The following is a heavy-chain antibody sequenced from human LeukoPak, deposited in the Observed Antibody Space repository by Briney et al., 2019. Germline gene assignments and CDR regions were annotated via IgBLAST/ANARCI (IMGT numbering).Heavy chain of an antibody. Sequence: GGSLRLSCVASGFTFDDYAMHWVRQAPGKGLEWVSGISWNSGSRGYADSVKGRFTISRDNAKNSLYLQMNSLRAEDTAVYYCATDYRGYFDYWGQGTPVTVSS. CDR3: ATDYRGYFDY. CDR2: ISWNSGSR. V-gene: IGHV3-9*01. D-gene: IGHD1-26*01. J-gene: IGHJ4*02. CDR1: GFTFDDYA.